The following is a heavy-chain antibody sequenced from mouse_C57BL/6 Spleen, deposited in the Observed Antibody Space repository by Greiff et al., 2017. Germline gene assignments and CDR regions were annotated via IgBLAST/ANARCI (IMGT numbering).Heavy chain of an antibody. Sequence: SGPELVKPGASVKIPCKASGYTFTDYNMDWVKQSHGKSLEWIGDINPNNGGTIYNQKFKGKATLTVDKSSSTAYMELRSLTSEDTAVYYCARVWLRRGLPMDYWGQGTSVTVSS. CDR2: INPNNGGT. CDR3: ARVWLRRGLPMDY. D-gene: IGHD2-2*01. V-gene: IGHV1-18*01. J-gene: IGHJ4*01. CDR1: GYTFTDYN.